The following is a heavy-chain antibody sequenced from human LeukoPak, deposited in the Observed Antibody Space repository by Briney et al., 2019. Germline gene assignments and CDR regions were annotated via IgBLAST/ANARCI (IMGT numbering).Heavy chain of an antibody. CDR3: GRDPNGNYMGAFDF. J-gene: IGHJ3*01. D-gene: IGHD4-17*01. V-gene: IGHV3-23*01. Sequence: GGSLRLPCTASGFTFSHYALTWVRQAPRTGLEWVASIGGSGVDTRYADSVRGRFTISRYNSRNTLYLTMDSLRAEDTAVYFCGRDPNGNYMGAFDFCGQGTMVTVSS. CDR2: IGGSGVDT. CDR1: GFTFSHYA.